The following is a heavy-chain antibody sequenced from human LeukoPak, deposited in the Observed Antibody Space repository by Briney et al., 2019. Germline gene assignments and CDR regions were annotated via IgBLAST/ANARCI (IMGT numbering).Heavy chain of an antibody. CDR2: INHSGST. CDR3: ARDEVVVFSAPDY. Sequence: PSETLSLTCAVYGGSFSGYYWSWIRQPPGKGLEWIGEINHSGSTNYNPSLKSRVTISVDTSKNQFSLKLSSVTAADTAVYYCARDEVVVFSAPDYWGQGTLVTVSS. V-gene: IGHV4-34*01. D-gene: IGHD3-22*01. J-gene: IGHJ4*02. CDR1: GGSFSGYY.